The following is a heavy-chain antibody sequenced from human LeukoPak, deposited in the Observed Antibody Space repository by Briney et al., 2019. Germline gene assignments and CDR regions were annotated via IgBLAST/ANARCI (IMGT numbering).Heavy chain of an antibody. Sequence: GGSLRLSCAASGFTFSDYYMSWIRQPPGKGLGWDSYISSSGTTIYYADSVRGRFTVSRDNAKNSLYLQMDSLSAEDTAVYYCASLRGVNRWGQGTLVTVSS. J-gene: IGHJ4*02. CDR1: GFTFSDYY. CDR3: ASLRGVNR. D-gene: IGHD3-10*01. V-gene: IGHV3-11*01. CDR2: ISSSGTTI.